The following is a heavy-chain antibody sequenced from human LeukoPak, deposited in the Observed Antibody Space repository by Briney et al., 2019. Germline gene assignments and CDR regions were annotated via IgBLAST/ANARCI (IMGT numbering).Heavy chain of an antibody. V-gene: IGHV4-39*07. CDR3: ARVKGDYDSSGYYYVSSFDY. Sequence: SETLSLTCTVSGVSISSSNSYWGWIRQPPGKGLEWIGSIYYSGNTYYNASLKSQVSISIDTSKNQFSLKLSSVTAADTAVYYCARVKGDYDSSGYYYVSSFDYWGQGTLVTVSS. D-gene: IGHD3-22*01. CDR2: IYYSGNT. J-gene: IGHJ4*02. CDR1: GVSISSSNSY.